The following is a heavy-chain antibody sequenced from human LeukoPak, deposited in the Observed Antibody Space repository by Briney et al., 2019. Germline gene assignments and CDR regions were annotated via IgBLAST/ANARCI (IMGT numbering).Heavy chain of an antibody. CDR2: MGKTAGDT. J-gene: IGHJ4*02. Sequence: GGSLILSCAASGFTFSTYDMHWVRQATGKGLEWVSGMGKTAGDTYYSGSVKGRFTISRENAKNSVYLEMNSLEAGDTAVYYCARGAAGFDYWGQGTLVSVSS. D-gene: IGHD6-13*01. CDR3: ARGAAGFDY. V-gene: IGHV3-13*04. CDR1: GFTFSTYD.